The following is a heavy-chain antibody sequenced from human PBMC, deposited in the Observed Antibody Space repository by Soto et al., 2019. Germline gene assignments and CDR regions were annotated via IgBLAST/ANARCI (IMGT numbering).Heavy chain of an antibody. CDR3: ARDGHDYSNYRPLFDY. J-gene: IGHJ4*02. V-gene: IGHV3-33*08. CDR2: IWYDGSNK. D-gene: IGHD4-4*01. CDR1: GFTFSSYW. Sequence: GGSLRLSCAASGFTFSSYWMSWVRQAPGKGLEWVAVIWYDGSNKYYADSVKGRFTISRDNSKNTLYLQMNSLRAEDTAVYYCARDGHDYSNYRPLFDYWGQGTLVTVSS.